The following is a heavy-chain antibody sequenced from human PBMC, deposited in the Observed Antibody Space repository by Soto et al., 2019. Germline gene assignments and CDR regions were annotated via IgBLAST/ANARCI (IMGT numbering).Heavy chain of an antibody. CDR2: ISGSGGST. CDR1: GFTFSSYA. V-gene: IGHV3-23*01. Sequence: PGGSLRLSCAASGFTFSSYAMSWVRQAPGKGLEWVSAISGSGGSTYYADSVKGRFTISRDNSKNTLYLQMNSLRAEDTAVYYCAKPTGSGWYMALFDYWGQGTLVTVSS. J-gene: IGHJ4*02. CDR3: AKPTGSGWYMALFDY. D-gene: IGHD6-19*01.